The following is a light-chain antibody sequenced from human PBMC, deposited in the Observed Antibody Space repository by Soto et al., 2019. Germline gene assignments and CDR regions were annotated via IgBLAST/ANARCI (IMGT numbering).Light chain of an antibody. CDR3: QQYEAVGT. V-gene: IGKV3-20*01. Sequence: EIVLTQSPGTLSLSPGERATLACSASQSLTNNYLDWYQQKPGRALRLLIDGASTRATGIPDRFSGSGSGTAFTLTISRLEPEDVAVYYCQQYEAVGTFGQGTKVEI. J-gene: IGKJ1*01. CDR1: QSLTNNY. CDR2: GAS.